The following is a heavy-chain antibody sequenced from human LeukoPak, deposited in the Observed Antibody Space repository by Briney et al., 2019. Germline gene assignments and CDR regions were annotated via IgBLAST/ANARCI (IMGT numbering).Heavy chain of an antibody. CDR1: GFTFSSYA. CDR3: ARDRGSSSAYGHYYYYYMDV. J-gene: IGHJ6*03. Sequence: GGSLRLSCAASGFTFSSYAMSWVRQAPGKGLEWVSAISGSGGSTYYADSVKGRFTISRDNSKNTLYLQMNSLRAEDTAVYYCARDRGSSSAYGHYYYYYMDVWGKGTTVTVSS. D-gene: IGHD6-6*01. CDR2: ISGSGGST. V-gene: IGHV3-23*01.